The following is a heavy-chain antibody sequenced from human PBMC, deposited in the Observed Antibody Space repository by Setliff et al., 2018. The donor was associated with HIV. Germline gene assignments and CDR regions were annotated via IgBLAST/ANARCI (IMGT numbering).Heavy chain of an antibody. Sequence: GGSLRLSCTVSGFTLNAYDMHWVRQAPGRGLEWVAVIWFDGDIKYYADSVKGRFTISRDNGKNSLYLQMNSLRAEDSAVYYCARRGFVAEPAANPPDAFDIWGQGTKVTVSS. CDR3: ARRGFVAEPAANPPDAFDI. V-gene: IGHV3-33*08. D-gene: IGHD2-2*01. CDR2: IWFDGDIK. J-gene: IGHJ3*02. CDR1: GFTLNAYD.